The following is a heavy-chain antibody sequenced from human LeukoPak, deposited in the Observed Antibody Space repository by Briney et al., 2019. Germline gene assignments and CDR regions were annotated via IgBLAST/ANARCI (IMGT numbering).Heavy chain of an antibody. CDR2: LIPIFGTA. J-gene: IGHJ5*02. CDR3: ARDTRHRYCSSTICYRGWLDP. D-gene: IGHD2-2*01. V-gene: IGHV1-69*01. CDR1: RGTFSTYA. Sequence: ASVKVSCKASRGTFSTYAISWVRQAPGQGLEWMGGLIPIFGTANYAQKFQGRVTITADESTSTAYMELSSLRSEDTAVYYCARDTRHRYCSSTICYRGWLDPWAQGTLVTVSS.